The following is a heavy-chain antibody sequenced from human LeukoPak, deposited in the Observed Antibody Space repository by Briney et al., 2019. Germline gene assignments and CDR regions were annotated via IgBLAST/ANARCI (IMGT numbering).Heavy chain of an antibody. Sequence: GGSLRLSCAASGFTFSDYYMSWLRQAPGKGLEWVSYISSSSSYTKYADSVKGRFTISRDNAKNSLYLQMNSLRAEDTAVYYCARVYCGGDCYLNYFDYWGQGNLVTVSS. CDR3: ARVYCGGDCYLNYFDY. CDR1: GFTFSDYY. J-gene: IGHJ4*02. CDR2: ISSSSSYT. D-gene: IGHD2-21*02. V-gene: IGHV3-11*06.